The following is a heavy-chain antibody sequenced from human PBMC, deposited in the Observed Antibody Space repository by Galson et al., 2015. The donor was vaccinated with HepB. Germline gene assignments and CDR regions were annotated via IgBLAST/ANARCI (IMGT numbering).Heavy chain of an antibody. J-gene: IGHJ4*02. CDR3: AKDYYGSGSPAFDY. CDR2: ISWNSGSI. D-gene: IGHD3-10*01. Sequence: SLRLSCAASGFTFDDYAMHWVRQAPGKGLEWVSGISWNSGSIGYADSVKGRFTISRDNAKNSLYLQMNSLRAEDTALYYCAKDYYGSGSPAFDYWGQGTLVTVSS. CDR1: GFTFDDYA. V-gene: IGHV3-9*01.